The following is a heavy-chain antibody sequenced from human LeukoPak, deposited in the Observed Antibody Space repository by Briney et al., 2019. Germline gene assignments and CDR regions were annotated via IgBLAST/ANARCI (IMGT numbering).Heavy chain of an antibody. CDR1: GGSISSYY. CDR3: ASHSRIEGNDAFDI. V-gene: IGHV4-59*08. D-gene: IGHD6-25*01. CDR2: IYYSGST. Sequence: SETLSLTCTVSGGSISSYYWSWIRQPPGKGLEWVGYIYYSGSTNYNPSLKSRVTISVDTSKNQFSLKLSSVTAADTAVYYCASHSRIEGNDAFDIWGQGTMVTVSS. J-gene: IGHJ3*02.